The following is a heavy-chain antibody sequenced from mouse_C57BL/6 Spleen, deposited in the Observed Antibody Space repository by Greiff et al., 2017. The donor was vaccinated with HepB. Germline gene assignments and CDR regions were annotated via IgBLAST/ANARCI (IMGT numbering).Heavy chain of an antibody. Sequence: VQLQQPGAELVRPGSSVKLSCKASGYTFTSYWMHWVKQRPIQGLEWIGNIDPSDSETHYNQKFKDKATLTVDKSSSTAYMQLSSLTSEDSAVYYCARTRGYYDYLSFAYWGQGTLVTVSA. CDR3: ARTRGYYDYLSFAY. D-gene: IGHD2-4*01. CDR1: GYTFTSYW. J-gene: IGHJ3*01. CDR2: IDPSDSET. V-gene: IGHV1-52*01.